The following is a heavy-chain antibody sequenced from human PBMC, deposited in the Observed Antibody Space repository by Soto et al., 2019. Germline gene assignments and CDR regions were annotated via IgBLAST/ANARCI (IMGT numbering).Heavy chain of an antibody. J-gene: IGHJ6*02. Sequence: QVQLQESGPGLVKPSETLSLTCTVSGGSISSYYWSWIRQPPGKGLEWIGYIYYSGSTNYNPSLKSRVTISVDTSKNQFSLKLSSVTAADTAVYYCARAIVGAIGQRSYYYYGMDVWGQGTTVTVSS. CDR1: GGSISSYY. CDR3: ARAIVGAIGQRSYYYYGMDV. V-gene: IGHV4-59*01. CDR2: IYYSGST. D-gene: IGHD1-26*01.